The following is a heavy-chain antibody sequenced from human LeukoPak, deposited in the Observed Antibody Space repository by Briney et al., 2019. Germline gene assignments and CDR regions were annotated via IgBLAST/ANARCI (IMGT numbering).Heavy chain of an antibody. CDR1: GGTFSSYA. CDR2: ISAYNGNT. D-gene: IGHD4-17*01. V-gene: IGHV1-18*01. Sequence: ASVKVSCKASGGTFSSYAISWVRQAPGQGLEWMGWISAYNGNTNYAQKLQGKVTMTTDTSTSTAYMELRSLRSDDTAVYYCANGAYEYGDYVDWGQGTLVTVSS. CDR3: ANGAYEYGDYVD. J-gene: IGHJ4*02.